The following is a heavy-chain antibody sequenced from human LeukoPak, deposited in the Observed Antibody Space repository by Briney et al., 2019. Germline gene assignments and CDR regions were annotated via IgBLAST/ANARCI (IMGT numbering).Heavy chain of an antibody. J-gene: IGHJ4*02. Sequence: GGSLRLSCAASGFTFSSYGMHWVRQAPGKGLEWVAVIWYDGSNKYYADSVKGRFTISRDNSKNTLYLQMNSLRAEDTAVYYCAKDRLIGLAAVPDYWGQGTLVTVSS. D-gene: IGHD6-13*01. V-gene: IGHV3-30*02. CDR2: IWYDGSNK. CDR3: AKDRLIGLAAVPDY. CDR1: GFTFSSYG.